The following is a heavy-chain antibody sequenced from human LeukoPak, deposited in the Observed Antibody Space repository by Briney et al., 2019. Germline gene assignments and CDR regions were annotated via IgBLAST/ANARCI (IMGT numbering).Heavy chain of an antibody. CDR3: ARDSYGSGSIGDYYYYYGMDV. D-gene: IGHD3-10*01. CDR1: GFTFSSYS. V-gene: IGHV3-21*01. J-gene: IGHJ6*02. Sequence: GGSLRLSCAASGFTFSSYSMNWVRQAPGKGLEWVSSISSSSSYIYYADSVKGRFTISRDNAKNSLYLQMNSLRAEDTAVYYCARDSYGSGSIGDYYYYYGMDVWGQGTTVTVSS. CDR2: ISSSSSYI.